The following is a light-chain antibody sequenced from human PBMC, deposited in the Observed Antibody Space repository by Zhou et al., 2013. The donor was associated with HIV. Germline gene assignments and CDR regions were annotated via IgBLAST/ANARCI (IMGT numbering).Light chain of an antibody. Sequence: IVLTQSPLSLPVTPGEPASISCRSSHNLFHVSGYTYLNWYLQKPGHSPQLLIRLTTGRLSAVPERFSGSGSGTDFTLNISSVEAEDAGVYYCMQTLATPLTFGGGTVLEIK. V-gene: IGKV2-28*01. CDR3: MQTLATPLT. CDR1: HNLFHVSGYTY. CDR2: LTT. J-gene: IGKJ4*01.